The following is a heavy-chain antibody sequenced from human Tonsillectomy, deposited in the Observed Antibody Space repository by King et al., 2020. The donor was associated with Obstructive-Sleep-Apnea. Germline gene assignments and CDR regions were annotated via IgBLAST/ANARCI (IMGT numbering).Heavy chain of an antibody. CDR2: ISPSEGDT. V-gene: IGHV1-46*01. Sequence: HGQLVQSGAEVKKPGASVKVSCKASQYIFTNHNVNWVRQAPGQGLEWMGIISPSEGDTKVTQRFQGRVTLTRETSTSTLYLEMSSLSSEDTAVYYCASDALRFWGRGTLVTVSS. J-gene: IGHJ2*01. CDR1: QYIFTNHN. CDR3: ASDALRF.